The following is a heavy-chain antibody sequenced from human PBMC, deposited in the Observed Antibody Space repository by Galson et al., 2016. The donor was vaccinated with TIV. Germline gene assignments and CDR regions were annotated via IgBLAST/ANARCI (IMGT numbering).Heavy chain of an antibody. Sequence: SLRLSCAASTFNIKDNYMTWVRQAPGKGLEWVSIISSGGTTSYADSVKGRFTIGRDESKNTLYLEMNRLRLEDTAVYFCARDRRHCGNECFLYYYYCMDVCCRDTTVTVSS. V-gene: IGHV3-66*02. CDR2: ISSGGTT. CDR1: TFNIKDNY. D-gene: IGHD2-21*01. J-gene: IGHJ6*02. CDR3: ARDRRHCGNECFLYYYYCMDV.